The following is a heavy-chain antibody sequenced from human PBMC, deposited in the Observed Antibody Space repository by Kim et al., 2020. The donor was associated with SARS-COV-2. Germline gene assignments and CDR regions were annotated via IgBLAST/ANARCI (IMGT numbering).Heavy chain of an antibody. CDR1: GYTFTSYA. V-gene: IGHV7-4-1*02. CDR3: ARGGYFTIFGVVIGR. D-gene: IGHD3-3*01. J-gene: IGHJ4*02. Sequence: ASVKVSCKASGYTFTSYAMNWVRQAPGQGLEWMGWINTNTGNPTYAQGFTERFVFSLDTSVSTAYLQISSLKAEYTAVYYCARGGYFTIFGVVIGRWGQGTLVTVSS. CDR2: INTNTGNP.